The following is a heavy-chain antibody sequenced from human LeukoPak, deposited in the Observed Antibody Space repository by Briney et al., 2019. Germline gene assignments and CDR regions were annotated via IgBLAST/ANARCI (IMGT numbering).Heavy chain of an antibody. CDR1: GFTFSSYS. CDR3: AEAVATYYYDSSGYYARTDQYFQH. V-gene: IGHV3-30*18. D-gene: IGHD3-22*01. Sequence: GGSLRLSCAASGFTFSSYSMNWVRQAPGKGLEWVAVISYDGSNKYYADSVKGRFTISRDNSKNTLYLQMNSLRAEDTAVYYCAEAVATYYYDSSGYYARTDQYFQHWGQGTLVTVSS. J-gene: IGHJ1*01. CDR2: ISYDGSNK.